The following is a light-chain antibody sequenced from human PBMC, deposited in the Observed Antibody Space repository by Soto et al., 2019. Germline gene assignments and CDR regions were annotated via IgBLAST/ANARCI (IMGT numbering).Light chain of an antibody. J-gene: IGLJ2*01. V-gene: IGLV1-44*01. CDR2: TYT. Sequence: QPVLTQPPSASGTPGQRVTISCSGSSSNIASNSVNWYQQLPGTAPKLLIYTYTQRPSGVPDRFSGSKSGTSASLAISGLQSEDEADYYCATWDDSLNGVVFGGGTKLTVL. CDR3: ATWDDSLNGVV. CDR1: SSNIASNS.